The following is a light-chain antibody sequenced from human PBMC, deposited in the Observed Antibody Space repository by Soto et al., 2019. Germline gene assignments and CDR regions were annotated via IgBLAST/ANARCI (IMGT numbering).Light chain of an antibody. J-gene: IGLJ1*01. V-gene: IGLV1-40*03. Sequence: QAVVTQPPSVSGAPGQRVTISCTGSSSNIGAGYDVHWYHQLPGTAPKLLVSTDNHRPSGVPDRLSASKSGASAFLAITGLQAEDEAHYYCQSYDKALTAYVFGTGTKLTVL. CDR2: TDN. CDR1: SSNIGAGYD. CDR3: QSYDKALTAYV.